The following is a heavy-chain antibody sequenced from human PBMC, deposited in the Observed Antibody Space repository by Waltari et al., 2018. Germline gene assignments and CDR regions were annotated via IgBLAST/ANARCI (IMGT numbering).Heavy chain of an antibody. CDR3: ARAHDFWSGYPDY. J-gene: IGHJ4*02. Sequence: QVQLQESGPGLVKPSRTLSLTCAGSGGSLSRRNWWRWLRQPPGKELESIGEIYHSGSTNYIPSLKSRVTISVDKSKNQFSLKLSSVTAADTAVYYCARAHDFWSGYPDYWGQGTLVTVSS. D-gene: IGHD3-3*01. V-gene: IGHV4-4*02. CDR2: IYHSGST. CDR1: GGSLSRRNW.